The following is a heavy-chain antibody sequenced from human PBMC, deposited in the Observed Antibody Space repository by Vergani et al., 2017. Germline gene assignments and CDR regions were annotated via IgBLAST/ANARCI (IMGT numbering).Heavy chain of an antibody. V-gene: IGHV3-23*01. CDR1: GFTFSSYA. Sequence: EVQLLESGGGLVQPGGSLRLSCAACGFTFSSYAMSWVRQAPGKGLEWVSAISGSGGSTYYADSVKGRFTISRDNSKNTLYLQMNSLRAEDTAVYYCAKDGAVAGTFDYYYYYYMDVWGKGTTVTVSS. J-gene: IGHJ6*03. CDR3: AKDGAVAGTFDYYYYYYMDV. CDR2: ISGSGGST. D-gene: IGHD6-19*01.